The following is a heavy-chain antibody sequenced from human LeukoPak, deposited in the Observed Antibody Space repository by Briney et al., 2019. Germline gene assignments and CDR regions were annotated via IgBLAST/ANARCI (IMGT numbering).Heavy chain of an antibody. D-gene: IGHD3-3*01. CDR3: ARVQSKSRDYDFWSGYYGA. J-gene: IGHJ5*02. Sequence: GGSLRLSCAASGFTFSSYAMSWVRQAPGKGLECVSAISGSGGSTYYADSVKGRFTISRDNAKNSLYLQMNSLRAEDTAVYYCARVQSKSRDYDFWSGYYGAWGQGTLVTVSS. V-gene: IGHV3-23*01. CDR2: ISGSGGST. CDR1: GFTFSSYA.